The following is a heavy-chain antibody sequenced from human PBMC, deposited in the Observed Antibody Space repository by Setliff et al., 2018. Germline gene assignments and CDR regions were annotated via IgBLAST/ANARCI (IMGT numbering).Heavy chain of an antibody. D-gene: IGHD5-18*01. CDR2: INPSSGTT. Sequence: ASVKVSCKASGYTFTSYYIHWVRQAPGQGLEWMGIINPSSGTTSYAQKFQGRVTIITDESTTTAYMELSSLGSEDTAVYYCVREGVDTRSSTDYRYYMDVWGKGTTVTISS. J-gene: IGHJ6*03. V-gene: IGHV1-46*01. CDR1: GYTFTSYY. CDR3: VREGVDTRSSTDYRYYMDV.